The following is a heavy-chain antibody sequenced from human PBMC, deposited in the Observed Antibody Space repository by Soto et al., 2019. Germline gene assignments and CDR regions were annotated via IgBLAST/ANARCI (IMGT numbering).Heavy chain of an antibody. J-gene: IGHJ6*02. CDR1: GYSFTSYW. Sequence: ESLKISFKGSGYSFTSYWISWVRQIPGKGLEWMGRIDPSDSYTNYSPSFQGHVTISADKSISTAYLQWSSLKASDTAMYYCARRRGGRYYYYGMDVWGQGTTVTVSS. V-gene: IGHV5-10-1*01. CDR2: IDPSDSYT. CDR3: ARRRGGRYYYYGMDV.